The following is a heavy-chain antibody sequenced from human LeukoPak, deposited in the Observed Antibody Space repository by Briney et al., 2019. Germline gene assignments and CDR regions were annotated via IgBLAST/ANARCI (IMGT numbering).Heavy chain of an antibody. CDR2: INHSGST. D-gene: IGHD6-19*01. J-gene: IGHJ4*02. Sequence: SETLSLTCAVYGWSFSGYYWSWIRQPPGKGLEWIGEINHSGSTNYNPSLKSGVIISVNKSNNQFLHQQSTVTAADTAVYYCARHVSGSSGWYYHYWGQGTLVTVSS. CDR1: GWSFSGYY. V-gene: IGHV4-34*01. CDR3: ARHVSGSSGWYYHY.